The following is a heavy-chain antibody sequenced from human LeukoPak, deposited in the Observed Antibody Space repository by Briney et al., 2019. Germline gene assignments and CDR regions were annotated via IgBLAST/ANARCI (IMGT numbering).Heavy chain of an antibody. J-gene: IGHJ4*02. Sequence: GSLRLSFAASGFTFSSYAMSWVRQAPGKGLEWVSTISGSGGSTYYADSVKGRFTISRDNSKDTLYLQMNSLRAEDTAVYYCAKALGVRGVFDYWGQGTLVTVSS. CDR2: ISGSGGST. CDR3: AKALGVRGVFDY. V-gene: IGHV3-23*01. D-gene: IGHD3-10*01. CDR1: GFTFSSYA.